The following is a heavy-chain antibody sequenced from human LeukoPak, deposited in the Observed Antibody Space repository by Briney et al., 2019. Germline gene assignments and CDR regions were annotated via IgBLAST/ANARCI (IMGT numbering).Heavy chain of an antibody. CDR2: ISSSSSYI. CDR1: GFTFSSYS. V-gene: IGHV3-21*01. CDR3: ARGRAFDSSGWHY. J-gene: IGHJ4*02. D-gene: IGHD3-22*01. Sequence: KPGGSLRLSCAASGFTFSSYSMNWVRQAPGKGLEGVSSISSSSSYIYYADSVKGRFTISRDNAKNSLYLQMNSLRAEDTVVYYCARGRAFDSSGWHYWGQGPLLTVSS.